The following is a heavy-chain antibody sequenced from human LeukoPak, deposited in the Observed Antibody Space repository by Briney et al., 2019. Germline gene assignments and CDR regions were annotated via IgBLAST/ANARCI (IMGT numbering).Heavy chain of an antibody. V-gene: IGHV3-7*03. CDR2: IKQGGSEK. J-gene: IGHJ6*04. D-gene: IGHD2-15*01. CDR3: ARDFGLRCSGGTCYSVYYYGMDV. CDR1: GFSFSNYA. Sequence: GGSLRLSCSASGFSFSNYAMYWARQAPGKGLEWVANIKQGGSEKYYVDSVKGRFTISRDNAKNSLYLQMNSLRAEDTAVYYCARDFGLRCSGGTCYSVYYYGMDVWGKGTTVTVSS.